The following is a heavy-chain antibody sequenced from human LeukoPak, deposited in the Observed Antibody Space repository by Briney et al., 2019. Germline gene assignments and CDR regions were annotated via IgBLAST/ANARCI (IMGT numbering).Heavy chain of an antibody. V-gene: IGHV3-33*08. CDR2: YWKDGSNK. D-gene: IGHD6-13*01. Sequence: GGSLEFSGQALGSPLGTFGMHGSGRVPGRGWEGGAVYWKDGSNKYYADSVKGRFTISRDNSKNTLYLQMNSLRAEDTAVYYCARDLGGIAADGTVGWFDPWGQGTLVSVSS. CDR1: GSPLGTFG. J-gene: IGHJ5*02. CDR3: ARDLGGIAADGTVGWFDP.